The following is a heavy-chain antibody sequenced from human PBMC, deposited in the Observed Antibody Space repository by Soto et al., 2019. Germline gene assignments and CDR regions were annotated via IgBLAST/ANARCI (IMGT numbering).Heavy chain of an antibody. CDR2: IFHDGTA. CDR3: ARLVYDTRLIYMYFDL. D-gene: IGHD3-22*01. J-gene: IGHJ4*02. CDR1: GVSLTSGNW. Sequence: QVKLQESGPGLATPSGTLSLTCAVSGVSLTSGNWWTWVRQSPQRGLEYIGEIFHDGTANYYPSFERRVAMSVDTSRNQFSLKLPSVTAADTAVYFCARLVYDTRLIYMYFDLWGPGTLVTVSS. V-gene: IGHV4-4*02.